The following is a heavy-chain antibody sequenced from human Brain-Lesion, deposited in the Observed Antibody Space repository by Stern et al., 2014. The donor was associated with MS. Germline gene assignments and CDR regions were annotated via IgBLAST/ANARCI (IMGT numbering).Heavy chain of an antibody. J-gene: IGHJ6*02. CDR3: AKDRRGGYNYLYGMDV. CDR2: TSYDGSNK. CDR1: GFTFRSYG. Sequence: QVQLMQSGGGVVQPGRSLRLSCTASGFTFRSYGMHWVRQAPGKGLEWVSVTSYDGSNKQYADSVKGRFTISRDNSKNTLYLHLNSLRPEDTAVYHCAKDRRGGYNYLYGMDVWGQGTTVTVSS. V-gene: IGHV3-30*18. D-gene: IGHD5-18*01.